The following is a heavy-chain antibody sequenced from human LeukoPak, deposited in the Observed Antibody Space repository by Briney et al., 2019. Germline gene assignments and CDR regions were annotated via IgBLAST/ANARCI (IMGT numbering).Heavy chain of an antibody. Sequence: GGSLRLSCAASGFTFSSYAMSWVRQAPGKGLEWVSSIGSSGDTTYYAGSVKGRFTISRDNSKNTLYLQMDSLRVEDTAVYYCAKSTGKAVWCMDVWGQGTTVTVSS. CDR3: AKSTGKAVWCMDV. J-gene: IGHJ6*02. D-gene: IGHD3-16*01. CDR2: IGSSGDTT. V-gene: IGHV3-23*01. CDR1: GFTFSSYA.